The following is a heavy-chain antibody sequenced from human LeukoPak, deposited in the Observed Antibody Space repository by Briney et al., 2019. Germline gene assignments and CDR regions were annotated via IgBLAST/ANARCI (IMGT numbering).Heavy chain of an antibody. J-gene: IGHJ4*02. CDR1: GYTLTELS. Sequence: ASVKASCKVSGYTLTELSMHWVRQAPGKGLEWMGGFDPEDGETIYAQKFQGRVTMTEDTSTDTAYMELSSLRSEDTAVYYCATGLEWLRLFDYWGQGTLVTVSS. V-gene: IGHV1-24*01. CDR3: ATGLEWLRLFDY. CDR2: FDPEDGET. D-gene: IGHD5-12*01.